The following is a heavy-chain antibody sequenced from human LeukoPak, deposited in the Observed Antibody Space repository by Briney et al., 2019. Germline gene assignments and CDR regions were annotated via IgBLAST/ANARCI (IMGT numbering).Heavy chain of an antibody. CDR1: GYTFTSYG. D-gene: IGHD3-10*01. CDR3: ARVVTGLWFGESVDY. Sequence: TSVKVSCKASGYTFTSYGISWVRQAPGQGLEWMGCISAYNGNTNYAQKLQGRVTMTTDTSTSTAYMELRSLRSDDTAVYYCARVVTGLWFGESVDYWGQGALVTVSS. V-gene: IGHV1-18*04. J-gene: IGHJ4*02. CDR2: ISAYNGNT.